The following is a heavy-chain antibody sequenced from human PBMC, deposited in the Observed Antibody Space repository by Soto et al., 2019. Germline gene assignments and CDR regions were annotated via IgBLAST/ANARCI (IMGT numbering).Heavy chain of an antibody. J-gene: IGHJ6*02. D-gene: IGHD2-21*02. CDR3: ARDLWGYCGTDCYPLDV. V-gene: IGHV4-59*01. CDR2: MYNTGST. Sequence: QVQLQESGPGLVKPSETLSLTCTVSGGSISGYYWSWIRQPPGKGLEWIGYMYNTGSTVYNPSFKXRXTXSIXTSKNQFSLKLNSVTAADTAVYYCARDLWGYCGTDCYPLDVWGQGTTVTVSS. CDR1: GGSISGYY.